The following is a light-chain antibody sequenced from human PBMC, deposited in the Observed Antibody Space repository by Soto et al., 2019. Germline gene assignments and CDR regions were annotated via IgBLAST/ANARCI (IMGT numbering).Light chain of an antibody. J-gene: IGLJ1*01. CDR2: DVS. CDR3: SSYTSSFSG. V-gene: IGLV2-14*01. Sequence: QSVLTQPASVSGSPGQSITISCTGTSSDVGGYNYVSWYQQHPGKAPKLMIYDVSNRPSGVSNRFSGSKSGNTASLTISGLQAEDEADYYCSSYTSSFSGFGTGTKVTV. CDR1: SSDVGGYNY.